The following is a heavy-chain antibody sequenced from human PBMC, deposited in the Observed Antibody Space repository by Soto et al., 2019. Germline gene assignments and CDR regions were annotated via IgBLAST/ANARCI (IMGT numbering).Heavy chain of an antibody. CDR3: AADRSILEWFD. CDR2: IVVGSGNT. V-gene: IGHV1-58*01. J-gene: IGHJ1*01. CDR1: GFTFTSSA. Sequence: SVKVSCKASGFTFTSSAVQWVRQARGQRLEWIGWIVVGSGNTNYAQKFQERVTITRDMSTSTAYMELSSLRSEDAAVYYCAADRSILEWFDWGQGTLVTVAS. D-gene: IGHD3-3*01.